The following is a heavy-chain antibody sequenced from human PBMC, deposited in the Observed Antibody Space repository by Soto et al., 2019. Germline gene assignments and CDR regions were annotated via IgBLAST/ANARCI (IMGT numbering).Heavy chain of an antibody. CDR2: ISPSTSRI. CDR3: SGCSGGACHQNYGMDV. Sequence: EVHLVESGGGLVKPGGSLRLSCAVSGFTFSSCTMNWVRQAPGKGLEWVPSISPSTSRIYYADSVKGRFTISRDNGKNSLFLQMNSMRAEDTAVYYCSGCSGGACHQNYGMDVWGQGTTVTVSS. D-gene: IGHD2-15*01. J-gene: IGHJ6*02. CDR1: GFTFSSCT. V-gene: IGHV3-21*01.